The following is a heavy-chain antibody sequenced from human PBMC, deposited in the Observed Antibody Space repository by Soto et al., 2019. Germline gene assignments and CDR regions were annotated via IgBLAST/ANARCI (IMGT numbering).Heavy chain of an antibody. J-gene: IGHJ6*02. D-gene: IGHD3-22*01. CDR3: ERVRKYYDDSDWHYYGMDV. Sequence: PSETLSLICTVSGGSISSGGYYWSWIRQHPGKGLEWIGYIYYSGSTYYNPSLKRRVTVSVDTSKHQFSLKLSSVTDADTAVYYCERVRKYYDDSDWHYYGMDVWGQGTTVTVS. CDR1: GGSISSGGYY. CDR2: IYYSGST. V-gene: IGHV4-31*03.